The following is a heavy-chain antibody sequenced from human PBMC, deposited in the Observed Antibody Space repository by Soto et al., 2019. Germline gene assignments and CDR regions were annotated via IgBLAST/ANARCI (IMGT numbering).Heavy chain of an antibody. CDR2: IYYSGST. D-gene: IGHD6-13*01. CDR3: WVAAAANDM. J-gene: IGHJ4*02. CDR1: GGSISSSSYY. Sequence: SETLSLTCTVSGGSISSSSYYWGWIRQPPGKGLEWIGSIYYSGSTYYNPSLKSRVTISVDTSKNQFSLKLSSVTAADTAVYYCWVAAAANDMWGQGTLVTVSS. V-gene: IGHV4-39*01.